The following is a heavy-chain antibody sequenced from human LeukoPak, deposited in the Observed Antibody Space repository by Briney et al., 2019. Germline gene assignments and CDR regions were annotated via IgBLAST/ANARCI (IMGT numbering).Heavy chain of an antibody. CDR3: ATSPYYDSSGKSYYFAY. CDR2: ISGGGGST. Sequence: GGSLRLSCAASGFTFSTFAMSWVRQAPGKGLEWVSAISGGGGSTYYADSVKGRFTISRDNSKNTLYLQMNSLTAEDTAVYSCATSPYYDSSGKSYYFAYWGQGTLVTVSS. V-gene: IGHV3-23*01. CDR1: GFTFSTFA. J-gene: IGHJ4*02. D-gene: IGHD3-22*01.